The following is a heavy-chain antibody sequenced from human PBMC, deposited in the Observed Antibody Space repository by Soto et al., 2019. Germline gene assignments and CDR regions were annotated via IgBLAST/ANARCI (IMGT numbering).Heavy chain of an antibody. CDR2: INAGNGNT. V-gene: IGHV1-3*01. CDR3: ARGRGYSSSSWFPY. Sequence: QVQLVQSGAEVKKPGASVKVSCKASGYTFTSYAMHWVRQAPGQRLGWMGWINAGNGNTKYSQKFQGRVTITRDTSASTAYMELSSLRSEDTAVYYCARGRGYSSSSWFPYWGQGTLVTVSS. D-gene: IGHD6-6*01. CDR1: GYTFTSYA. J-gene: IGHJ4*02.